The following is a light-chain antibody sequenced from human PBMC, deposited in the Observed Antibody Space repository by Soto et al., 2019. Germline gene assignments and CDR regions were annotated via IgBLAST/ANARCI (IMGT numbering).Light chain of an antibody. Sequence: IQLTQSPSSLSASVGDRVTITCRASEGIVNYLAWYQQQPGKAPKLLIYGASTLQSGVPSRFTGSGSATDFTLTIDSLQPEDFATYHCQQLFRYPLAFGQGTRLEMK. J-gene: IGKJ5*01. CDR2: GAS. CDR1: EGIVNY. CDR3: QQLFRYPLA. V-gene: IGKV1-9*01.